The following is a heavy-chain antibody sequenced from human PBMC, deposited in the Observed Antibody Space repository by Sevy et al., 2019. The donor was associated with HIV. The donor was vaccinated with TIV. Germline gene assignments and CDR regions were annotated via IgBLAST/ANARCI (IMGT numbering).Heavy chain of an antibody. J-gene: IGHJ4*02. CDR2: IYYSGIT. CDR1: GGSISSYY. V-gene: IGHV4-59*01. Sequence: SETLSLTCTVSGGSISSYYWSWIRQPPGKGLEWIGYIYYSGITNYNPSLKSRVTISVDTSKNQFSLKLSSVTAADTAVYYCAKGGYAAEWSELNYWGQGTLVTVSS. D-gene: IGHD3-22*01. CDR3: AKGGYAAEWSELNY.